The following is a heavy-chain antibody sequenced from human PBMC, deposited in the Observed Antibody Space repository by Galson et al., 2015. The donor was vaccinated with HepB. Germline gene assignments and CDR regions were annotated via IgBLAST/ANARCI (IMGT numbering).Heavy chain of an antibody. J-gene: IGHJ6*02. CDR2: IYHSEGT. CDR1: GGSMTRTDYY. D-gene: IGHD3-10*01. CDR3: ASSYGSLFV. V-gene: IGHV4-39*01. Sequence: ETLSLTCIVSGGSMTRTDYYWNWIRQTPGKGLEWIGNIYHSEGTSSNPSLRSRVIISVDTSKNQFSLKLISVTAADTAVYYCASSYGSLFVWGQGTTVTVSS.